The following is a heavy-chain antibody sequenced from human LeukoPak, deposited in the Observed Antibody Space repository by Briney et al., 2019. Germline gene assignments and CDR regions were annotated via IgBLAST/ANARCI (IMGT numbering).Heavy chain of an antibody. CDR3: AKDRTYDYGTYDAFDI. Sequence: PGRSLRLSCAASGFTFDSYGMHWVRQAPGKGLEWMAVISYDGSNKYYVDSVKGRFTISRDNSKNTLYLQMNSLRPEDTAVYYCAKDRTYDYGTYDAFDIWGPGTMVTVSS. CDR2: ISYDGSNK. D-gene: IGHD4-17*01. J-gene: IGHJ3*02. V-gene: IGHV3-30*18. CDR1: GFTFDSYG.